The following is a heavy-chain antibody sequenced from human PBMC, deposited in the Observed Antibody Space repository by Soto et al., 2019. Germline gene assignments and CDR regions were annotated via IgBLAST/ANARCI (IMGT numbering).Heavy chain of an antibody. CDR1: GYTFTNYY. J-gene: IGHJ3*02. D-gene: IGHD2-15*01. Sequence: ASVKVSCKASGYTFTNYYMHWVRQAPGQGLEWMGIINPSGSSTSAQRFQGRVTMTIDTSTITVYMELSSLRSEDTAVYYCARGIGPHAFDIWGQGTMVTVSS. V-gene: IGHV1-46*01. CDR3: ARGIGPHAFDI. CDR2: INPSGSST.